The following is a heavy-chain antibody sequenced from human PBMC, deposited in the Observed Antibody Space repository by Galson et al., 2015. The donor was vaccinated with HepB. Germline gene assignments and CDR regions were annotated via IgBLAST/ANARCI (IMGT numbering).Heavy chain of an antibody. V-gene: IGHV3-30-3*01. Sequence: SLRLSCAASGFTFSSYAMHWVRQAPGKGLEWVAVISYDGSNKYYADSVKGRFTISRDNSKNTLYLQTNSLRAEDTAVYYCARESYCGGDCYSDYFDYWGQVTLVTVSS. D-gene: IGHD2-21*02. CDR3: ARESYCGGDCYSDYFDY. CDR1: GFTFSSYA. CDR2: ISYDGSNK. J-gene: IGHJ4*02.